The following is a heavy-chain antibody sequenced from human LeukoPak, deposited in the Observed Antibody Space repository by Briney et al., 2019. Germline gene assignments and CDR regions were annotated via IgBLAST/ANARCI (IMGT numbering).Heavy chain of an antibody. J-gene: IGHJ4*02. CDR2: ISDSGGST. V-gene: IGHV3-23*01. D-gene: IGHD1-26*01. CDR1: GFTFSNFA. CDR3: AKDSSRVSGNYDYFDY. Sequence: GGSLRLSCGASGFTFSNFAMSWVRQAPGEGLEWVSVISDSGGSTYYADSVKGRFTISRDNSKNTLYLQMNSLGAEDTAVYYCAKDSSRVSGNYDYFDYWGQGALVPVSS.